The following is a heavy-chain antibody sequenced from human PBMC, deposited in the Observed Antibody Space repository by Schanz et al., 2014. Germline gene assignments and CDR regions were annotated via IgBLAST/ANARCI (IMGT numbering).Heavy chain of an antibody. CDR3: ARAGDRFYHNYYMDD. J-gene: IGHJ6*03. CDR1: GFTLSSYA. V-gene: IGHV3-21*05. CDR2: ISGTTTYT. D-gene: IGHD4-17*01. Sequence: VQLVESGGGVVQPGRSLRLSCAAYGFTLSSYAMHWVRQAPGKGLEWVSYISGTTTYTNYADSVKGRFTISRDNAKTTLSLQMNSLRAKDTAVDYCARAGDRFYHNYYMDDWGKGTPVTVSS.